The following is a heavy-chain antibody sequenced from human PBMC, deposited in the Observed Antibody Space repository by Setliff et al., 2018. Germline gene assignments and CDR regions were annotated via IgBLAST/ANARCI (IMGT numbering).Heavy chain of an antibody. CDR1: GGSINNYY. CDR2: LYTSGDT. CDR3: ARDRVVVLAGRRGFYFDY. J-gene: IGHJ4*02. V-gene: IGHV4-4*07. Sequence: SETLSLTCTVSGGSINNYYWTWIRQPAGKGLEWIGRLYTSGDTNYNPSLKSRVSMSLDTSKNQFSLKLSSVTAADTAVYYCARDRVVVLAGRRGFYFDYWGQGTLVTVSS. D-gene: IGHD2-15*01.